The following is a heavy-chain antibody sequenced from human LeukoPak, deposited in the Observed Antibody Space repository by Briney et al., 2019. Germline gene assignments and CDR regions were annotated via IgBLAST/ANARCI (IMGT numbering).Heavy chain of an antibody. J-gene: IGHJ4*02. CDR3: ASEAYCSGGSCSLHRVAS. D-gene: IGHD2-15*01. CDR1: GYTFTGYY. V-gene: IGHV1-2*02. CDR2: IDTNSGGT. Sequence: GASVKVSCKASGYTFTGYYMHWVRQAPGQGLEWMGWIDTNSGGTNYAQKFQGRVTITRDTFIGTAYMELSSLISDDTAVYYCASEAYCSGGSCSLHRVASWGQGTLVTVSS.